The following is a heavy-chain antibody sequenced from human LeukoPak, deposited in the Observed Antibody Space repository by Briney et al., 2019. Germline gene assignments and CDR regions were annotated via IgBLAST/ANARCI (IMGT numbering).Heavy chain of an antibody. CDR3: ARSGYYENYYYYGMDV. D-gene: IGHD3-3*01. CDR1: GYTFTSYD. Sequence: GASVKVSCKASGYTFTSYDINWVRQATGQGLEWMGWMNPNSGNTGYAQKFQGRVTMTRNTSISTAYMELSSLRPEDTAVYYCARSGYYENYYYYGMDVWGQGTTVTVSS. CDR2: MNPNSGNT. J-gene: IGHJ6*02. V-gene: IGHV1-8*01.